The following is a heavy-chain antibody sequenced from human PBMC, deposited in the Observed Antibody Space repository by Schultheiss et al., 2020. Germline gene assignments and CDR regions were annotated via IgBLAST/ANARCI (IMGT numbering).Heavy chain of an antibody. Sequence: SETLSLTCAVYGGSFSGYYWSWIRQPPGKGLEWIGEINHSGSTNYNPSLKSRVTISVDTSKNQFSLKLSSVTAADTAVYYCARAGGSEGGVGAGGYYYYMDVWGKGTTVTVSS. CDR1: GGSFSGYY. D-gene: IGHD1-26*01. CDR2: INHSGST. V-gene: IGHV4-34*01. J-gene: IGHJ6*03. CDR3: ARAGGSEGGVGAGGYYYYMDV.